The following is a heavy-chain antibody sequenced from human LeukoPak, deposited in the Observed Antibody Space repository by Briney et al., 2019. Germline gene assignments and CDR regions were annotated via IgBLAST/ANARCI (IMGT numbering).Heavy chain of an antibody. CDR3: AGSRFGELLGYFDY. CDR2: ISGSGGST. J-gene: IGHJ4*02. CDR1: GFTFSSYA. D-gene: IGHD3-10*01. V-gene: IGHV3-23*01. Sequence: GGSLRLSCAASGFTFSSYAMSWVRQAPGKGLEWVSAISGSGGSTNYADSVKGRFTISRDNSKNTLYLQMNSLRAEDTAVYYCAGSRFGELLGYFDYWGQGTLVTVSS.